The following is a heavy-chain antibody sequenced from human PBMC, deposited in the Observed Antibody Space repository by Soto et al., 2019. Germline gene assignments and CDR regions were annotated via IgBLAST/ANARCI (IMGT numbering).Heavy chain of an antibody. J-gene: IGHJ6*03. CDR2: ISSSSSTI. Sequence: EVQLVESGGGLVQPGGSLRLSCAASGFTFSSYSMNWVRQAPGKGLEWVSYISSSSSTIYYADSVKGLFTISRDNAKKSLYLQMNSLRAEDTAVYYCARAARDYGDYVLGYFYYYMDVWGTGTTVTVSS. V-gene: IGHV3-48*01. CDR3: ARAARDYGDYVLGYFYYYMDV. CDR1: GFTFSSYS. D-gene: IGHD4-17*01.